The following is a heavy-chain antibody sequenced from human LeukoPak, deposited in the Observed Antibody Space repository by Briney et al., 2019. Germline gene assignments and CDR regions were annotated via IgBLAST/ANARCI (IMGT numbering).Heavy chain of an antibody. CDR2: IYYSGST. Sequence: PSETLSLTCTVSGGSISSYYWSWIRQPPGKGLEWIGYIYYSGSTNYNPSLKSRVTISVDTSKNQFSLKLSSVTAADTAVYYCAGMTTVTTPLGYWGQGTLVTSSS. J-gene: IGHJ4*02. CDR3: AGMTTVTTPLGY. D-gene: IGHD4-17*01. V-gene: IGHV4-59*08. CDR1: GGSISSYY.